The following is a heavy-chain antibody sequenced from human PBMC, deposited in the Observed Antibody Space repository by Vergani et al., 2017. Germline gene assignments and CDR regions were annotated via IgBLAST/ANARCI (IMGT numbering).Heavy chain of an antibody. D-gene: IGHD2-15*01. Sequence: QVQLVQSGAEVKKPGASVKVSCKASDYTFTSYGISWVRQAPGQGLEWMGWISAYNGNTNYAQKLQGRVTMTTDTSTSTAYMELRSLRSDDTAVYYCARGLGSGGSFIIRLPLDYWGQGTLVTVSS. CDR2: ISAYNGNT. V-gene: IGHV1-18*01. CDR3: ARGLGSGGSFIIRLPLDY. J-gene: IGHJ4*02. CDR1: DYTFTSYG.